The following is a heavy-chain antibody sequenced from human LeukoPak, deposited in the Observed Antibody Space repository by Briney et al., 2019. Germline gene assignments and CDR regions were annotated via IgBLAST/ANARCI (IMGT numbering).Heavy chain of an antibody. Sequence: LVKVSCKASGGTFSSYAISWVRQAPGQGLKWMGGIIPIFGTANYAQKFQGRVTITADESTSTAYMELSSLRSEDTAVYYCARGGGSGSQFYYYYGMDVWGKGTTVTVSS. J-gene: IGHJ6*04. CDR2: IIPIFGTA. CDR1: GGTFSSYA. D-gene: IGHD3-10*01. V-gene: IGHV1-69*01. CDR3: ARGGGSGSQFYYYYGMDV.